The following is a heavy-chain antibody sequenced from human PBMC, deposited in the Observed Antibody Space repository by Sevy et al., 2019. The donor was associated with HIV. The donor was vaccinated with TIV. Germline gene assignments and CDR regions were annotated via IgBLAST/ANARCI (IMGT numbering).Heavy chain of an antibody. V-gene: IGHV3-53*01. D-gene: IGHD3-22*01. CDR2: IYSGGST. Sequence: GGSLRLSCAASGFTVSSNYMSWVRQAPGKGLEWVSVIYSGGSTYYADSVKGRFTISRDNSKNTLYLQMNSLRAEETAVYYCARDYYYDSSGYYLYGMDVWGQGTTVTVSS. CDR3: ARDYYYDSSGYYLYGMDV. J-gene: IGHJ6*02. CDR1: GFTVSSNY.